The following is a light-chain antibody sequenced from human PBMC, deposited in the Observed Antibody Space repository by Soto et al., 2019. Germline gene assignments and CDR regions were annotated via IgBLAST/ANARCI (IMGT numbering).Light chain of an antibody. J-gene: IGKJ5*01. Sequence: EIVLTQSPATLSLSPGERATLSCRASQSVSSYLAWYQQKPGQAPRLLIYDASTRATGIPARFSGSGSGTDFTLTITSLEPEDFAVYYCQQYDNSPITFGQGTRLEIK. CDR2: DAS. CDR3: QQYDNSPIT. CDR1: QSVSSY. V-gene: IGKV3-11*01.